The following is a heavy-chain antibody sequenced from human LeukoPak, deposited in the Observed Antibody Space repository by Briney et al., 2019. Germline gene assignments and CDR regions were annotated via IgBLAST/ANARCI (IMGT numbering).Heavy chain of an antibody. CDR3: ARDFSATTVDAFDI. D-gene: IGHD4-17*01. V-gene: IGHV4-59*01. Sequence: SETLSLTCTVSGGSICSYYWSWLRQPPGKGLEWLGYIYYSGSTNYNPSLKSRVTISVDTSKNQFSLKLSSVTAADTAVYYCARDFSATTVDAFDIWGQGTMVTVSS. J-gene: IGHJ3*02. CDR2: IYYSGST. CDR1: GGSICSYY.